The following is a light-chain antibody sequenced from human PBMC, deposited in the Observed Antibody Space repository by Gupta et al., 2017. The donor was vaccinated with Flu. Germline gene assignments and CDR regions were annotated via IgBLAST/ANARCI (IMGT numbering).Light chain of an antibody. CDR3: QKRGNRLCT. J-gene: IGKJ2*02. CDR1: QSVSSY. Sequence: EIVLTQSPATLSLSPGERATLSCRASQSVSSYFAWYQQKPGQAPRFLIYDASNRATGIPARLVGRGSGTNFTLTFAGLGPEDFAVYYGQKRGNRLCTFGRGTKLEIK. V-gene: IGKV3-11*01. CDR2: DAS.